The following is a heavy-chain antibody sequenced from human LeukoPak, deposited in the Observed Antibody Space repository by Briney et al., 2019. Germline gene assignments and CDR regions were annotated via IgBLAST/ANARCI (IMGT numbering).Heavy chain of an antibody. CDR1: GYTFTGYY. J-gene: IGHJ4*02. CDR3: ARADEVTTSVYFDY. Sequence: ASVKVSCKASGYTFTGYYMHWVRQAPGQGLEWMGWINPNSGGTNYAQKFQGRVTMTRDTSISTAYMELSRLRSDDTAVYYCARADEVTTSVYFDYWGQGTLVTVSS. V-gene: IGHV1-2*02. CDR2: INPNSGGT. D-gene: IGHD4-17*01.